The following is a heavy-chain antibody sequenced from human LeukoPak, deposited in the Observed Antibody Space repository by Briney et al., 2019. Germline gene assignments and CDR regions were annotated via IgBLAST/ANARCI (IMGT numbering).Heavy chain of an antibody. CDR1: GYSISSGYY. D-gene: IGHD3-22*01. CDR2: IYHSGST. V-gene: IGHV4-38-2*02. Sequence: SETLSLTCTVSGYSISSGYYWGWIRQPPGKGLEWIGSIYHSGSTYYNPSLKSRVTISVDTSKNQFSLKLSSVTAADTAVYYCARVPANYYDSSGLFDYWGQGTLVTVSS. J-gene: IGHJ4*02. CDR3: ARVPANYYDSSGLFDY.